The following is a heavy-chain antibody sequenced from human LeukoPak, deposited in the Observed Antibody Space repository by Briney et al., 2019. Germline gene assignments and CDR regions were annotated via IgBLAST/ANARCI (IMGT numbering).Heavy chain of an antibody. J-gene: IGHJ4*02. CDR2: IYCSGST. D-gene: IGHD2-2*01. CDR3: ARDCSSTSLQVCY. Sequence: SETLSLTCTVSGGSISSGDYYWSWIRQPPGKGLEWIGYIYCSGSTYYNPSLKSRVTISVDTSKNQFSLKLSSVTAADTAVYYCARDCSSTSLQVCYWGQGTLVTVSS. CDR1: GGSISSGDYY. V-gene: IGHV4-30-4*01.